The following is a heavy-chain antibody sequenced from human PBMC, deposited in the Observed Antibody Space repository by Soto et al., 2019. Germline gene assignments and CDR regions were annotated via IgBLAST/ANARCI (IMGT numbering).Heavy chain of an antibody. Sequence: QLQLQESGPGLVKPSETLSLTCTVSGGSINSSTYYWGWLRQPPGQGLEWIGSIYYTGRTYYTPSLKSRVTISKDTAKNQFSLKLSSVTAADTAVYYCARPTMDRKVTVFDYWGQGILVTVSS. V-gene: IGHV4-39*01. J-gene: IGHJ4*02. D-gene: IGHD3-10*01. CDR3: ARPTMDRKVTVFDY. CDR1: GGSINSSTYY. CDR2: IYYTGRT.